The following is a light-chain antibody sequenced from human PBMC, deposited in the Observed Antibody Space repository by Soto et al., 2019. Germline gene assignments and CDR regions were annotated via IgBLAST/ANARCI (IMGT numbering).Light chain of an antibody. CDR1: SGSVSTNYY. V-gene: IGLV8-61*01. CDR3: VLYMTRGIWV. CDR2: NTN. J-gene: IGLJ3*02. Sequence: QAVVTQEPSFSVSPGGTVTLTCGLSSGSVSTNYYPSWFQQTPGKAPRTLIYNTNTRSSGVPDRFSGSILGNKAALTIAGAQADDESDYYCVLYMTRGIWVFGGGTKLTVL.